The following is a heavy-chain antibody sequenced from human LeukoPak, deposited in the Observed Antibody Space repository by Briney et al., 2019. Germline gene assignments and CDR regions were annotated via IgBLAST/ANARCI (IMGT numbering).Heavy chain of an antibody. CDR1: GNTFTNNG. D-gene: IGHD6-13*01. CDR2: ISAYNGNT. V-gene: IGHV1-18*01. CDR3: ARVPVAAARRYYYYMDV. Sequence: ASVKVSCKASGNTFTNNGISWVRQAPGQGLEWMGWISAYNGNTNYAQKFQGRVTMTTDTSTSTAYMELRSLRSDDTAVYYCARVPVAAARRYYYYMDVWGKGTTVTISS. J-gene: IGHJ6*03.